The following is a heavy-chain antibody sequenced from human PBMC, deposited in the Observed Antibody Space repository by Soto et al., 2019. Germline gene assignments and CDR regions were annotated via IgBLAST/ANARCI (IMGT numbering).Heavy chain of an antibody. J-gene: IGHJ3*02. CDR2: IYSGGTT. D-gene: IGHD3-22*01. V-gene: IGHV3-53*01. Sequence: GGSLRLSCAASGFAVSSNYLSWVRQAPGKGLEWVSLIYSGGTTYYADYVKGRFTSSSDNSKNTLYLQMNSLRAEDTAVYYCERASKGSRYSQHSFDIWGQGTMVTVSS. CDR3: ERASKGSRYSQHSFDI. CDR1: GFAVSSNY.